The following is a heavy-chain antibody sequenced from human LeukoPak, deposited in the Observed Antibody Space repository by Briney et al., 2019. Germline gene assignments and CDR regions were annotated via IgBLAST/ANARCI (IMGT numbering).Heavy chain of an antibody. CDR1: GYTFTGYY. V-gene: IGHV1-2*02. CDR3: ARSGSSGWPYYFDY. D-gene: IGHD6-19*01. CDR2: INPNSGGT. Sequence: ASVKVSCKASGYTFTGYYMHWVRQAPGQGLEWMGWINPNSGGTNYAQKFQGRVTMTRDTSISTAYMELSRLRSDDTAVYYCARSGSSGWPYYFDYWGQGTLVTVSS. J-gene: IGHJ4*02.